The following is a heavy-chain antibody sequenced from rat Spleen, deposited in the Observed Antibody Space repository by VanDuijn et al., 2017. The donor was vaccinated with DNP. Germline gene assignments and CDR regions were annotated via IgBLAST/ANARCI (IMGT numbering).Heavy chain of an antibody. CDR3: AREGRDHTNDAYNYYLDY. Sequence: QVQLKESGPGLVQPSQTLSLTCTVSGFSLTSYNVHWVRQPTGKGLEWMGVIWTGGSTDYNSALKSRLSISRDTSKSQVFLKMNSLQTEDIATYYCAREGRDHTNDAYNYYLDYWGQGVMVTVSS. CDR1: GFSLTSYN. D-gene: IGHD1-9*01. J-gene: IGHJ2*01. CDR2: IWTGGST. V-gene: IGHV2-30*01.